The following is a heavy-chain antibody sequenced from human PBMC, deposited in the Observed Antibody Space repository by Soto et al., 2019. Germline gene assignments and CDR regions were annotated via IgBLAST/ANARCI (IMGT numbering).Heavy chain of an antibody. D-gene: IGHD6-13*01. CDR2: IYYSGST. Sequence: QVQLQESGPGLVKPSETLSLTCTVSGGSISSYYWSWIRQPPGKGLEWIGYIYYSGSTNYNPSLKIRVTISVDTSKNQFSLKLSSVTAADTAGYYCASSIAASGTGNDAFDIWGQGTMVTVSS. CDR3: ASSIAASGTGNDAFDI. V-gene: IGHV4-59*08. CDR1: GGSISSYY. J-gene: IGHJ3*02.